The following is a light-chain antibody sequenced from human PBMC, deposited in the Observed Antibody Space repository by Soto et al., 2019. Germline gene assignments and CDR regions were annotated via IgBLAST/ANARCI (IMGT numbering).Light chain of an antibody. CDR1: SSNIGAGYD. CDR3: QSYDSSLSGGV. V-gene: IGLV1-40*01. Sequence: QSVLTQPPSVSGAPGQRVTISCIGSSSNIGAGYDVHWYQQLPGTAPKLLIYGNSNRPSGVPDRFSGSKSGTSASLAITELQAEDEADYYCQSYDSSLSGGVFGGGTKLTVL. J-gene: IGLJ3*02. CDR2: GNS.